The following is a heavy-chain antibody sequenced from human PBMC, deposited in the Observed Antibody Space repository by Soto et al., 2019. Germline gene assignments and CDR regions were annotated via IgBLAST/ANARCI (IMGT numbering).Heavy chain of an antibody. CDR2: IKEDGSEK. CDR1: GFTFSGYW. CDR3: ARDVGPITIFGEALSGYFDF. Sequence: EVQLVESGGGLVQPGGSLRLACAASGFTFSGYWMTWVRQAPGKGLEWVANIKEDGSEKYYLESVRGRFTISRDNAKDSLSLQMNSLRGEDTAFYYCARDVGPITIFGEALSGYFDFWGQGTLVTVSS. J-gene: IGHJ4*02. D-gene: IGHD3-3*01. V-gene: IGHV3-7*03.